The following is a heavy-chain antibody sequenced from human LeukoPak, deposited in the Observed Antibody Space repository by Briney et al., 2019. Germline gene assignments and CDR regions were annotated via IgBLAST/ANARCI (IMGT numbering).Heavy chain of an antibody. Sequence: SETLSLTCTVSGVVISRFYWRWIRQPPGKGLEWIGYFHYSGSTNYNPSLKSRVTISVDTSKNQFSLRLNSVTAADTALYYCARHHKWMVHQEFEDWGQGTLVTVSS. CDR2: FHYSGST. CDR3: ARHHKWMVHQEFED. D-gene: IGHD6-19*01. CDR1: GVVISRFY. J-gene: IGHJ4*02. V-gene: IGHV4-59*08.